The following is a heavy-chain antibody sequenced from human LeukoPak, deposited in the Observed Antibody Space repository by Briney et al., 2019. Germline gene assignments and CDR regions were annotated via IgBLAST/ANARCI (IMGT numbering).Heavy chain of an antibody. CDR3: ARLYSITWYYFDY. CDR1: GGSISSSSYY. Sequence: PSETLSLTCAVSGGSISSSSYYWAWIRQPPGKGLAWVGSMFYSGSTYYNPSLKSRVTISVNTSKNQFSLKLSSVTAADTAVYYCARLYSITWYYFDYWGQGTLVTVSS. J-gene: IGHJ4*02. V-gene: IGHV4-39*07. D-gene: IGHD6-13*01. CDR2: MFYSGST.